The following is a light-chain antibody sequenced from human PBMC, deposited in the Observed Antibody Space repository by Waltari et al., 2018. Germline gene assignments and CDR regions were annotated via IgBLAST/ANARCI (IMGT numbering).Light chain of an antibody. CDR1: SSDIGGYNF. V-gene: IGLV2-8*01. J-gene: IGLJ2*01. CDR3: SSYAASNNWLL. CDR2: EVN. Sequence: QSALTQPPSASGSPGQSVTISCSGPSSDIGGYNFVAWYQQLPNQSPKLILYEVNRRPSGVPDRLAGSNAGNTAYLTVSRLQAEDEADYFCSSYAASNNWLLFGGGTRLTVL.